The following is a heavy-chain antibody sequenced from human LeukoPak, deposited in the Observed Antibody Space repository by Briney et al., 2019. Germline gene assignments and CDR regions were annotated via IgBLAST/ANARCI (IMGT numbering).Heavy chain of an antibody. CDR1: GFTFSSYE. V-gene: IGHV3-48*03. CDR3: ARESYDSSGYYIFFDY. Sequence: GGSLRLSCAASGFTFSSYEMNWVRQAPGKGREWVSYISSSGSSIYYADSVKGRFTISRDNAKNSLYLQMNSLRAEDTAVYYCARESYDSSGYYIFFDYWGQGTLVTVSS. J-gene: IGHJ4*02. CDR2: ISSSGSSI. D-gene: IGHD3-22*01.